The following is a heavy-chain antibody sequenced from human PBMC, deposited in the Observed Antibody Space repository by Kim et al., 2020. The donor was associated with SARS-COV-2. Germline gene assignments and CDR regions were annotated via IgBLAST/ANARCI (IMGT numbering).Heavy chain of an antibody. CDR3: AKTVRGVITYYYGMDV. CDR1: GFTFSSYA. Sequence: GGSLRLSCAASGFTFSSYAMSWVRQAPGKGLEWVSAISGSGGSTYYADSVKGRFTISRDNSKNTLYLQMNSLRAEDTAVYYCAKTVRGVITYYYGMDVWGQGTTVTVSS. CDR2: ISGSGGST. V-gene: IGHV3-23*01. J-gene: IGHJ6*02. D-gene: IGHD3-10*01.